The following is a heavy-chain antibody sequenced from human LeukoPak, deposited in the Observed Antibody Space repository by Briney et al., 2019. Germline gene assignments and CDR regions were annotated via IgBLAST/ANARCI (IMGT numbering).Heavy chain of an antibody. Sequence: GGSLRLSCAASGFTFSSYAMSWVRQAPGKGLEWVSAISGSGGSTYYADSVKGRFTISRDNSKNTLYLQMNSLRAEDTAVYYCAKGPYYARGYYYDTADWGQGTLVTVSS. CDR3: AKGPYYARGYYYDTAD. CDR1: GFTFSSYA. D-gene: IGHD3-22*01. CDR2: ISGSGGST. J-gene: IGHJ4*02. V-gene: IGHV3-23*01.